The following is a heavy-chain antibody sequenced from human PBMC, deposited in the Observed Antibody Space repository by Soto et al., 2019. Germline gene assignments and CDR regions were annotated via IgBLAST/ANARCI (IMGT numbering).Heavy chain of an antibody. J-gene: IGHJ6*02. CDR1: GGSISSFNW. CDR3: ARDRVAATRTSYYGLEA. D-gene: IGHD6-25*01. CDR2: IYHSGTT. V-gene: IGHV4-4*02. Sequence: SETLSLTCAVSGGSISSFNWWSWIRQTPGKGLEWIGEIYHSGTTNSNPSLKSRATISVDKSKNHFSLKLTSVTAADTAVYYCARDRVAATRTSYYGLEAWGQGTTVTVSS.